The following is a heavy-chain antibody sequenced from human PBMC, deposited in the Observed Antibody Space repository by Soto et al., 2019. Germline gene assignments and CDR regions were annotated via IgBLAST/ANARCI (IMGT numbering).Heavy chain of an antibody. CDR2: INHSGST. CDR1: GGSFSGYY. D-gene: IGHD6-19*01. CDR3: ARGRVAVAGSDAFDI. Sequence: QVQLQQWGAGLLKPSETLSLTCAVYGGSFSGYYWSWIRQPPGKGLEWIGEINHSGSTNYNPSLKSRATISVDTSKNQFSLKLSSVTAADTAVYYCARGRVAVAGSDAFDIWGQGTMVTVSS. J-gene: IGHJ3*02. V-gene: IGHV4-34*01.